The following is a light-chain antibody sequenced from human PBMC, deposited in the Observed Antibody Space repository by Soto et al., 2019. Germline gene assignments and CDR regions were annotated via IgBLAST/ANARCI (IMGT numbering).Light chain of an antibody. CDR2: LGS. J-gene: IGKJ5*01. CDR3: MQALQTPVP. V-gene: IGKV2-28*01. CDR1: QSLLHSNGYNY. Sequence: DIVMTQSPLSLPVTPGEPASISCRSSQSLLHSNGYNYLDWYLQKPGQSPQLLIYLGSNRASGDPDSFSGSGSGTDFTLKLRRVEAEDVGVYYCMQALQTPVPFGQGPRLEIK.